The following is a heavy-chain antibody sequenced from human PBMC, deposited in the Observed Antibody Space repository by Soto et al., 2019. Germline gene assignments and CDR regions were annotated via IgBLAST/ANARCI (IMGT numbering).Heavy chain of an antibody. V-gene: IGHV4-30-4*01. Sequence: VQLQGSGPGLLKPSQTLSLTCAVSGASVNSGDYYWSFIRQAPGKGLEWLAYIFYTGYTYVNPSHKSRGSISLNTSRNQFSLTLTSVTEADTAMYFCVATGSTDDFWGRGTLVSVSS. CDR2: IFYTGYT. CDR1: GASVNSGDYY. J-gene: IGHJ2*01. CDR3: VATGSTDDF. D-gene: IGHD2-21*02.